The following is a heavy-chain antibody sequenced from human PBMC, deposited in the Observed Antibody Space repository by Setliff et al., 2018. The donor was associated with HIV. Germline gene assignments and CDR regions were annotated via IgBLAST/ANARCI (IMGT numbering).Heavy chain of an antibody. Sequence: PSETLSLTCAVSGASIRSGVYYWSRIRQPAGKGPEWIGHIFPSGSTNYSPSLKSRITISMDTSKNQFSLKLSSVTAADTAVYYCARDPFMATIRYAFDIWGQGTMVTVSS. CDR2: IFPSGST. D-gene: IGHD5-12*01. V-gene: IGHV4-61*09. CDR1: GASIRSGVYY. J-gene: IGHJ3*02. CDR3: ARDPFMATIRYAFDI.